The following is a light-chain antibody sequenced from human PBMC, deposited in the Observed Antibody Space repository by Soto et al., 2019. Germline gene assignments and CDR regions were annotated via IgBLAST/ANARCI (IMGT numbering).Light chain of an antibody. CDR3: QQSYTLYTLT. Sequence: DIQMTQSPSSLSASVGDIVIITCRTSQSISNYLNWYQHKPGKATKVLISAAYNLQSGVPSRFSGSGSGTVLTLTISSLQTEDFATYFCQQSYTLYTLTFGGGTKVDIK. V-gene: IGKV1-39*01. J-gene: IGKJ4*01. CDR1: QSISNY. CDR2: AAY.